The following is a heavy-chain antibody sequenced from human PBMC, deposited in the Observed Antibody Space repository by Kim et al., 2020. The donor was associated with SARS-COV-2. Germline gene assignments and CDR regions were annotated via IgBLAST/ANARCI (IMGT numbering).Heavy chain of an antibody. D-gene: IGHD6-19*01. CDR2: ISYDGSNK. CDR3: ATQWLVVGGFDY. V-gene: IGHV3-30-3*01. CDR1: GFTFSSYA. Sequence: GGSLRLSCAASGFTFSSYAMHWVRQAPGKGLEWVAVISYDGSNKYYADSVKGRFTISRDNSKNTLYLQMNSLRAEDTAVYYCATQWLVVGGFDYWGQGTLVTVSS. J-gene: IGHJ4*02.